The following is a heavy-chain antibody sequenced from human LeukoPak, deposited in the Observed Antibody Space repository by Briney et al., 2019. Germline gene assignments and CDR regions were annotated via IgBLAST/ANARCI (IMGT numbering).Heavy chain of an antibody. CDR2: IWYDGSNK. V-gene: IGHV3-33*01. CDR3: ARSSFGSHRQDGMDV. J-gene: IGHJ6*02. CDR1: GFTVSSYG. Sequence: GRSLRLSCAASGFTVSSYGMHWVCQAPGKGLEWVAVIWYDGSNKYYADSVKGRFTISRDNSKNTVYLQMNSLRADDTAVYYCARSSFGSHRQDGMDVWGQGTTVTVSS. D-gene: IGHD1-26*01.